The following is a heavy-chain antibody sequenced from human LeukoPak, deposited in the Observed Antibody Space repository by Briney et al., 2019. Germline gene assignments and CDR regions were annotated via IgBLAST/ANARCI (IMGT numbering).Heavy chain of an antibody. V-gene: IGHV3-7*01. J-gene: IGHJ4*02. CDR1: GFTFSSYW. Sequence: PGGSLRLSCAASGFTFSSYWMSWVRQAPGKGLEWVANIKQDGSEKYYVDSVKGRFTISRDNAKNSLYLQMNSLRAEDTAVYYCARDCEERWLRFGFDYWGQGTLVTVSS. CDR3: ARDCEERWLRFGFDY. CDR2: IKQDGSEK. D-gene: IGHD5-12*01.